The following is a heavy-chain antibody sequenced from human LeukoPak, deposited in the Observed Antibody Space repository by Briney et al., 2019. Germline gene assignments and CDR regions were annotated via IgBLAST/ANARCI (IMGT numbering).Heavy chain of an antibody. V-gene: IGHV3-30*18. Sequence: GSLRLSCATSGFTLSRFGMHWVRQAPGKGLEWVALISYDGSNEYYADSVKRRFTISRDTSKNTLYLQMNSLRGDDTALYYCAKDLVNADGPEYWDQGTLVPVSS. J-gene: IGHJ4*02. CDR1: GFTLSRFG. CDR3: AKDLVNADGPEY. CDR2: ISYDGSNE.